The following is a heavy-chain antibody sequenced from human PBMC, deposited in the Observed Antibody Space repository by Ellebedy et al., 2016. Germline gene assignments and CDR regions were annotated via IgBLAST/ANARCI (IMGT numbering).Heavy chain of an antibody. CDR2: MKQDGREI. CDR3: AKGGGFLTDY. V-gene: IGHV3-7*03. J-gene: IGHJ4*02. Sequence: GGSLRLSCQGSGFTFSDSWMTWFRQTPGKGLEWVANMKQDGREIFYVDSVKGRFIISRDNAKRSVYLQMNSLRVEDTAVYYCAKGGGFLTDYWGRGTLVSVS. CDR1: GFTFSDSW. D-gene: IGHD2/OR15-2a*01.